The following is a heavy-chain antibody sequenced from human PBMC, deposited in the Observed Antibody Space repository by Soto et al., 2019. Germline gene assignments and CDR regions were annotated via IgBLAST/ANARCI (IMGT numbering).Heavy chain of an antibody. Sequence: QTGGSLRLSCAASGFTFSSYALSWVRQTPEKGLEWVSTISGSGSTAYYADSVKGRFTISRDNSRNTLYLQLSSLRAADTATYYCAKHRFSSGWQNAFDFWGQGTMVTVSS. CDR3: AKHRFSSGWQNAFDF. CDR1: GFTFSSYA. D-gene: IGHD6-19*01. CDR2: ISGSGSTA. J-gene: IGHJ3*01. V-gene: IGHV3-23*01.